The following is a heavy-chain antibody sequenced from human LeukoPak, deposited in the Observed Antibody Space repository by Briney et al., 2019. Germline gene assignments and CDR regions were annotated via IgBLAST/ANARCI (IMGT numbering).Heavy chain of an antibody. J-gene: IGHJ4*02. CDR3: ARAEWELPIDY. V-gene: IGHV3-21*01. CDR2: ISSSSSYI. D-gene: IGHD1-26*01. CDR1: GFTFSSYS. Sequence: KPGGSLRLSCAASGFTFSSYSMNWVRRAPGKGLEWVSSISSSSSYIYYADSVKGRFTISRDNAKNSLYLQMNSLRAEDTAVYYCARAEWELPIDYWGQGTLVTVSS.